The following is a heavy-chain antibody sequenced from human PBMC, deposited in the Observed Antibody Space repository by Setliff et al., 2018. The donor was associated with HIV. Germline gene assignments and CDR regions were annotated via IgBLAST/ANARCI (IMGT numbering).Heavy chain of an antibody. Sequence: ASVKVSCKASAYTFTDYYMHWVRQAPGQGLEWMGWINPNSGDTNYAQKFQGRVTMTRDTSIKTAYMELSSLRSDDTAVYYCARYTSGWFHFDYWGQGTLVTVSS. V-gene: IGHV1-2*02. CDR1: AYTFTDYY. CDR2: INPNSGDT. J-gene: IGHJ4*02. CDR3: ARYTSGWFHFDY. D-gene: IGHD6-19*01.